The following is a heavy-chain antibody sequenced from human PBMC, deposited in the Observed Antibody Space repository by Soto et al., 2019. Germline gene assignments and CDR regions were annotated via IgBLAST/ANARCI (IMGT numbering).Heavy chain of an antibody. CDR3: AKDEEAKYSSSFDP. CDR1: GFTFSSYA. V-gene: IGHV3-23*01. D-gene: IGHD6-6*01. Sequence: GGSLRLSCAASGFTFSSYAMSWVRLDPGKGLEWVSAISGSGGSTYYADSVKGRFTISRDNSKNTLYLQMNSLRAEDTAVYYCAKDEEAKYSSSFDPWGQGTLVTVSS. J-gene: IGHJ5*02. CDR2: ISGSGGST.